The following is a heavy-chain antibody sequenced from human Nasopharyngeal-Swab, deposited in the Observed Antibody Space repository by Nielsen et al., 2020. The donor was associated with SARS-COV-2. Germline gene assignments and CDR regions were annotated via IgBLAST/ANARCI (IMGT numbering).Heavy chain of an antibody. CDR2: ISSSSSTI. CDR3: AREGITIPGGAFDI. D-gene: IGHD1-14*01. CDR1: GFTFSSYS. Sequence: GESLKISCAASGFTFSSYSMNWVRQAPGKGLEWVSYISSSSSTIYYADSVKGRFTISRDNSKSTLYLQMNSLRPEDTAVYYCAREGITIPGGAFDIWGQGTMVTVSS. V-gene: IGHV3-48*01. J-gene: IGHJ3*02.